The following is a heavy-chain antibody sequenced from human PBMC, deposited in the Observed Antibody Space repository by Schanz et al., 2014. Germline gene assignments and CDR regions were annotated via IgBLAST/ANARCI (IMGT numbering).Heavy chain of an antibody. Sequence: DVQLVESGGGLVQSGGSLRLSCAASGFNFGDYYMTWVRQAPGKGLESVAKINPDGSGKYYVVSVEGRFTISRDNAKNSLYLQMNSLTADDTAVYYCTRDTDYHFDYWGQGTLVTVSS. CDR1: GFNFGDYY. CDR2: INPDGSGK. D-gene: IGHD4-17*01. CDR3: TRDTDYHFDY. V-gene: IGHV3-7*01. J-gene: IGHJ4*02.